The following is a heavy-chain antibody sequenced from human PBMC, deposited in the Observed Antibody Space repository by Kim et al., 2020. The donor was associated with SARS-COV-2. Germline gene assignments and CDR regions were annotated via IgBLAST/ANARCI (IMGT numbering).Heavy chain of an antibody. Sequence: SVKVSCKASGGTFSSYAISWVRQAPGQGLEWMGGIIPIFGTANYAQKFQGRVTITADESTSTAYMELSSLRSEDTAVYYCARDPNWKGNDAFDIWGQGTMVTVSS. CDR2: IIPIFGTA. V-gene: IGHV1-69*13. CDR3: ARDPNWKGNDAFDI. CDR1: GGTFSSYA. D-gene: IGHD1-20*01. J-gene: IGHJ3*02.